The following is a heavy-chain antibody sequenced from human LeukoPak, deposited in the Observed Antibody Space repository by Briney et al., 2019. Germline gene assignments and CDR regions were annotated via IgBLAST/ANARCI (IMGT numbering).Heavy chain of an antibody. V-gene: IGHV3-7*01. D-gene: IGHD6-13*01. CDR2: IRHDGIRQ. Sequence: GGSLRLSCAGSGFIFSKYWMTWVRQAPGKGLEWVANIRHDGIRQNYLDSVEGRFSISRDNAQNSLFLQMNNLRAEDTAVYYCASSIAADPDYWGQGTLVTVSS. CDR1: GFIFSKYW. J-gene: IGHJ4*02. CDR3: ASSIAADPDY.